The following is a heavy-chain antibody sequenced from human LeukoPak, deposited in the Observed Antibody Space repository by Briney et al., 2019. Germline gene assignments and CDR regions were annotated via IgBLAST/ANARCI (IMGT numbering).Heavy chain of an antibody. V-gene: IGHV4-59*08. CDR1: GGSFSAYY. CDR3: ATIAGSSSY. Sequence: SETLSLTCSVSGGSFSAYYWTWFRQPPGKELEWIGYIYYTGSTNCNPSLESRVTISVDTSNYQFSLKLSSVTAADTAVYYCATIAGSSSYWGQGTLVTVSS. D-gene: IGHD6-6*01. J-gene: IGHJ4*02. CDR2: IYYTGST.